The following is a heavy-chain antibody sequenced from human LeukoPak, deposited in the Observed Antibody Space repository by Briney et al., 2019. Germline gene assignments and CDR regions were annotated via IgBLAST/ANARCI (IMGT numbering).Heavy chain of an antibody. V-gene: IGHV3-53*01. J-gene: IGHJ5*02. CDR3: ARTLGYCSSTSCLRNWFDP. CDR2: IYSGGST. CDR1: GFTVSSNY. D-gene: IGHD2-2*01. Sequence: PGGSLRLSCAASGFTVSSNYMSWVRQAPGKGLEWVSVIYSGGSTYYADSVKGRFTISRDNSKNTLYLQMNSLRAEDTALYYCARTLGYCSSTSCLRNWFDPWGQGTLVTVSS.